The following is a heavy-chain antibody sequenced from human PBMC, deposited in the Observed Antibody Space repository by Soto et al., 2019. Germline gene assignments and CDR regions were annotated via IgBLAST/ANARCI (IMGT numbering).Heavy chain of an antibody. J-gene: IGHJ4*02. V-gene: IGHV1-8*01. Sequence: SVKVSCKACGYSFTSYVINGVRQATGQGLEWMGWMNPNSGNTGYAQKFQGRVTMTRNTSISTAYMELSSLRSEDTAVYYCAKYDFWSGYSNYRGQRTLVPGSS. CDR2: MNPNSGNT. CDR1: GYSFTSYV. D-gene: IGHD3-3*01. CDR3: AKYDFWSGYSNY.